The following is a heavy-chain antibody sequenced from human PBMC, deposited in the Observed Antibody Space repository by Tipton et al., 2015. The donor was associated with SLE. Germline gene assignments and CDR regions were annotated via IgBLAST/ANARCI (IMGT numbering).Heavy chain of an antibody. CDR2: VYYSGST. CDR1: GGSISSSIW. J-gene: IGHJ5*02. CDR3: ARVQAYEGFDP. D-gene: IGHD3-16*01. V-gene: IGHV4-4*02. Sequence: TLSLTCTVSGGSISSSIWWTWLRQRPGKGLEWIGYVYYSGSTYYNPSLKSRVTISVDTSKNQFSLKLSSVTAADTAVYYCARVQAYEGFDPWGQGTLVTVSS.